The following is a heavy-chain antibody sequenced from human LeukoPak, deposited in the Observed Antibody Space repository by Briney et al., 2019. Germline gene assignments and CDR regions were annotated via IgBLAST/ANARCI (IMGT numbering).Heavy chain of an antibody. Sequence: ASVKVSCKASGYTFTGYYMHWVRQAPGQGLEWMGWINPNSGGTNYAQKFQGRVTMTRDTSISTAYMELSRLRSDDTAVYYCARGSSDGSGFNWFDPWGQGTLVTVSS. V-gene: IGHV1-2*02. CDR1: GYTFTGYY. CDR2: INPNSGGT. J-gene: IGHJ5*02. CDR3: ARGSSDGSGFNWFDP. D-gene: IGHD3-10*01.